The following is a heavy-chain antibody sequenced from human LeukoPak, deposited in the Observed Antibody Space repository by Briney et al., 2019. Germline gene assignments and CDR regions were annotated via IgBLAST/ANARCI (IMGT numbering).Heavy chain of an antibody. J-gene: IGHJ4*02. CDR1: GYTFTSYG. Sequence: ASVKVSCKASGYTFTSYGISWVRQAPGQGLEWMGWISAYNDNTNYAQKLQGRVTMTTDTSTSTAYMELTSLRTDDTAVYYCARVGVVVPVDYWGQGTLVTVSS. D-gene: IGHD2-2*01. CDR2: ISAYNDNT. V-gene: IGHV1-18*01. CDR3: ARVGVVVPVDY.